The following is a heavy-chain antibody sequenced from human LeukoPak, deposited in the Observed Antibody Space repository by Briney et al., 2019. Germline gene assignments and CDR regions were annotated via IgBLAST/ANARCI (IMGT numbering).Heavy chain of an antibody. CDR2: IYYSGST. Sequence: SETLPLTCTVSGGSISSSSYYWGWIRQPPGKGLEWIGSIYYSGSTYYNPSLKSRVTISVDTSKNQFSLKLSSVTAADTAVYYCARDPTMVRGVILANNWFDPWGQGTLVTVSS. CDR3: ARDPTMVRGVILANNWFDP. V-gene: IGHV4-39*07. CDR1: GGSISSSSYY. D-gene: IGHD3-10*01. J-gene: IGHJ5*02.